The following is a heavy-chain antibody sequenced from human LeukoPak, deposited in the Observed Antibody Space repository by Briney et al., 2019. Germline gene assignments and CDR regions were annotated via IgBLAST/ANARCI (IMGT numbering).Heavy chain of an antibody. CDR1: GGSISSYY. CDR3: ARHPPPRSGHAFDI. D-gene: IGHD2-15*01. J-gene: IGHJ3*02. CDR2: IYYSGST. V-gene: IGHV4-59*08. Sequence: PSETLSLTCTVSGGSISSYYWSWIRQPPGKGLEWIGYIYYSGSTNYNPSLKSRVTISVDTSKNQFSLKLTSVTAADTAVYYCARHPPPRSGHAFDIWGRGTMVTVSS.